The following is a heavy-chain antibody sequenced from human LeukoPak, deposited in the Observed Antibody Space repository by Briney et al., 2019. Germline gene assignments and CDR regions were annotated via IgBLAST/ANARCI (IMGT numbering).Heavy chain of an antibody. CDR3: ARDGDCSGGSCYSDAFDI. CDR2: ISAYNGNT. D-gene: IGHD2-15*01. Sequence: ASVKVSCKASGYTFTSYDINWVRQATGQGLEWMGWISAYNGNTNYAQKLQGRVTMTTDTSTSTAYMELRSLRSDDTAVYYCARDGDCSGGSCYSDAFDIWGQGTMVTVSS. CDR1: GYTFTSYD. V-gene: IGHV1-18*01. J-gene: IGHJ3*02.